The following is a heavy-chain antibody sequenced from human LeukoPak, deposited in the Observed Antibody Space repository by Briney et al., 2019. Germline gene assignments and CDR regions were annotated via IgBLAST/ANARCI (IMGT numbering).Heavy chain of an antibody. D-gene: IGHD3-10*01. CDR3: AREGSSTIYFGSGTHSGGAFDI. CDR1: GFSFSNYG. Sequence: GTSLRLSCAASGFSFSNYGIHWVRQAPGKGLERVAIIWYDGSNKYYGDSVKGRFTISRDNSKNAAYLQMNSLRGDDTALYYCAREGSSTIYFGSGTHSGGAFDIWGQGTMVTVSS. CDR2: IWYDGSNK. J-gene: IGHJ3*02. V-gene: IGHV3-33*01.